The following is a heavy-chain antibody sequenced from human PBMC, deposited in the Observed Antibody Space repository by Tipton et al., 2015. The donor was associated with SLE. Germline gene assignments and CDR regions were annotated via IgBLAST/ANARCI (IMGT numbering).Heavy chain of an antibody. J-gene: IGHJ6*02. V-gene: IGHV4-39*07. CDR2: VYYSGST. CDR3: ARGMVTWRGAILGVDV. Sequence: TLSLTCTVSGGSISSSNYNWGWIRQPPGKGLEWIGRVYYSGSTFYNPSLKSRVSTSVDTSKNQFSLRLSSLTAADTAVYYCARGMVTWRGAILGVDVWGQGTTVNVSS. CDR1: GGSISSSNYN. D-gene: IGHD2-21*02.